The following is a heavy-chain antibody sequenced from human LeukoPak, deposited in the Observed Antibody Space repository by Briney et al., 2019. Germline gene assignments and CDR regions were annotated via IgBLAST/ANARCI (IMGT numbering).Heavy chain of an antibody. CDR1: GASITSYY. V-gene: IGHV4-59*01. J-gene: IGHJ1*01. Sequence: SETLSLTCTVSGASITSYYWSWIRQPPGKALEWIGYIYYSGSTNYNPSLKSRVTISVDTSKNQFSLKLRSVTAADTAVYYCASEVVTSIEYFQHWGQGTLVTVSS. CDR3: ASEVVTSIEYFQH. CDR2: IYYSGST. D-gene: IGHD4-23*01.